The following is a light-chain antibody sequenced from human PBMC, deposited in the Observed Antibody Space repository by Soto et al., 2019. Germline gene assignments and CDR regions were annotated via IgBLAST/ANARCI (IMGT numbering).Light chain of an antibody. Sequence: QSALTQPRSVSGSPGQSVTISCTGTSSDVGGYNYLSWYQQHPGKAPKLMIYDVSKRPSGVPDRFSGSKSGNTASLTISGLQAEDEADYYCCSYAGNYYLLFGGGTKVTVL. J-gene: IGLJ2*01. V-gene: IGLV2-11*01. CDR3: CSYAGNYYLL. CDR2: DVS. CDR1: SSDVGGYNY.